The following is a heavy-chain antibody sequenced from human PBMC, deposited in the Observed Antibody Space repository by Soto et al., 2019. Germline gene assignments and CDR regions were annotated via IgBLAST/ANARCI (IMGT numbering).Heavy chain of an antibody. V-gene: IGHV1-8*01. Sequence: VASVKVSCKASGYTFTSYDINWVRQATGQGLERMGWMNPNSGNTGYAQKFQGRVTMTRNTSISTAYMELSSLRSEDTAVYYCARVYYDFWSGYLGATSYYGMDVWGQGTTVTVSS. D-gene: IGHD3-3*01. J-gene: IGHJ6*02. CDR1: GYTFTSYD. CDR3: ARVYYDFWSGYLGATSYYGMDV. CDR2: MNPNSGNT.